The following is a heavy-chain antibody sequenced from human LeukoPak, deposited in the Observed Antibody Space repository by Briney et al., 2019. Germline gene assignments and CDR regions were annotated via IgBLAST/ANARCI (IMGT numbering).Heavy chain of an antibody. Sequence: PSETLSLTCTVPGGSISSSSYYWGWIRQPPGKGLEWIGEINHSGSTNYNPSLKSRVTISVATSKNQFSLKLTSVTAADTAVYYCARGRLTTGGWFDPWGQGTLVTVSS. CDR3: ARGRLTTGGWFDP. D-gene: IGHD3-9*01. V-gene: IGHV4-39*07. J-gene: IGHJ5*02. CDR1: GGSISSSSYY. CDR2: INHSGST.